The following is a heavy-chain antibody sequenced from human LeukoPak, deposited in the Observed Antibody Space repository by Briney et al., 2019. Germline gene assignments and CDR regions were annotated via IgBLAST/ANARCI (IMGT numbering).Heavy chain of an antibody. Sequence: GGSLRLSCAASGFTFSGHGMHWVRQAPGKGMEWVAFIEYDGRNKYYADSVKGRFTISRDNSKNTLYLQMSGLRTEDTAVYYCAKGTDGYSFRSYWGQGTLVTVSS. J-gene: IGHJ4*02. CDR2: IEYDGRNK. CDR1: GFTFSGHG. D-gene: IGHD5-18*01. CDR3: AKGTDGYSFRSY. V-gene: IGHV3-30*02.